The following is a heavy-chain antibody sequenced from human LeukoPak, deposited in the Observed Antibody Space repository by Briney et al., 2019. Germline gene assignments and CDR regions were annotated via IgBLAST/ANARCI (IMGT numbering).Heavy chain of an antibody. Sequence: GGSLRLSCAASGFTVSKDYMSWVRQAPGQGLEWVSVIYRGGSTDYADYVKGRFTISRDNIKNTLFLQMNSLRAEDTAVYYCARRAGIYSHPYDYWGQGTLVTVSS. CDR2: IYRGGST. J-gene: IGHJ4*02. CDR3: ARRAGIYSHPYDY. V-gene: IGHV3-53*01. D-gene: IGHD1-14*01. CDR1: GFTVSKDY.